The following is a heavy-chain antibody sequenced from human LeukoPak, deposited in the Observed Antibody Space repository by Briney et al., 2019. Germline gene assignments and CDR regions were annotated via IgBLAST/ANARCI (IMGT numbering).Heavy chain of an antibody. CDR2: IYYSGST. CDR1: GGSFSSYY. Sequence: SETLSLTCAVYGGSFSSYYWCWIRQPPGKGLEWIGSIYYSGSTYYNPSLKSRVTISVDTSKNQFSLKLSSVTAADTAVYYCARQHDYSNYVDYWGQGTLVTVSS. D-gene: IGHD4-11*01. V-gene: IGHV4-39*01. J-gene: IGHJ4*02. CDR3: ARQHDYSNYVDY.